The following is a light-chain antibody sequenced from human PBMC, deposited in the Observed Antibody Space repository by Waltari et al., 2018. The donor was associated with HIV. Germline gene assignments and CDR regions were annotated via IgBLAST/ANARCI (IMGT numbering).Light chain of an antibody. CDR2: DNH. J-gene: IGLJ1*01. CDR3: GTWDNNLGAGI. Sequence: QSVLTQPPSVSAAPGQSVTISCYGSTSNIGNNYVSWYQQVPGTAPKLLIYDNHSRPSGIPDRFSGSKSDTSATLDITVLQTGDEADYYCGTWDNNLGAGIFGTGTKVTVL. V-gene: IGLV1-51*01. CDR1: TSNIGNNY.